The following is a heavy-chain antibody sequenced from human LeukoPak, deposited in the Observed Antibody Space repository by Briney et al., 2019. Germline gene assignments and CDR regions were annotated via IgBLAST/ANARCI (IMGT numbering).Heavy chain of an antibody. CDR1: GRSFSGYY. V-gene: IGHV4-34*01. CDR3: ARGLFGELTPYYFDY. J-gene: IGHJ4*02. Sequence: PSETLSLTCAVYGRSFSGYYWSWIRQPPGKGLEWIGEINHSGSTNYNPSLKSRVTISVDTSKNQFSLKLSSVTAADTAVYYCARGLFGELTPYYFDYWGQGTLVTVSS. CDR2: INHSGST. D-gene: IGHD3-10*02.